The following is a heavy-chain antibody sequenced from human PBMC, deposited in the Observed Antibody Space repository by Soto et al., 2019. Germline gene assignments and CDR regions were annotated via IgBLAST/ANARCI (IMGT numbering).Heavy chain of an antibody. J-gene: IGHJ6*02. CDR2: ISGSGGST. CDR1: GFTFSSYA. V-gene: IGHV3-23*01. Sequence: EVQLLESGGGLVQPGGSLRLSCAASGFTFSSYAMSWVRQAPGKGLEWVSAISGSGGSTYYTDSVKGRFTISRDNSKNTLYLQMNSLRAEDTAVYYCAKGESYYYYGMDVWGQGTTVTVSS. CDR3: AKGESYYYYGMDV.